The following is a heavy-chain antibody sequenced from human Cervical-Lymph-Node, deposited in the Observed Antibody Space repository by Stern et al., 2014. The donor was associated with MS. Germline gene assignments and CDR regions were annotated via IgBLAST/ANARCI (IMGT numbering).Heavy chain of an antibody. D-gene: IGHD1-26*01. CDR2: IYYSGYT. J-gene: IGHJ4*02. CDR1: GDSIAGYY. V-gene: IGHV4-59*08. CDR3: ARQKWDRDTYFEY. Sequence: QLQLQESGPGLVKPSATLSLTCTVSGDSIAGYYWNWIRQPPGKGLEWIGYIYYSGYTTYNPSLKSRVTISLDTSKSHFSLKVTSVTAADTAIYYCARQKWDRDTYFEYWGQGSLVTVSS.